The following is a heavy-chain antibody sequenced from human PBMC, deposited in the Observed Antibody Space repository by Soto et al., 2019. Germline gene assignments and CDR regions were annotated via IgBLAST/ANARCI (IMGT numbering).Heavy chain of an antibody. Sequence: QVQLVESGGGVVQPGRSLRLSCAASGFTFSSYGMHWVRQAPGKGLEWVAVIWYDGSNKYYADSVKGRFTISRDNSKNTLYLQMNSLRAEDTAVYYCARASPYYYYMDVWGKGTTVTVSS. V-gene: IGHV3-33*01. CDR3: ARASPYYYYMDV. J-gene: IGHJ6*03. D-gene: IGHD2-2*01. CDR2: IWYDGSNK. CDR1: GFTFSSYG.